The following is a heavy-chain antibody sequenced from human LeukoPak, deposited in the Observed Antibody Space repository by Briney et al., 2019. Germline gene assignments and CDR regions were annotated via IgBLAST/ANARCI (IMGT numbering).Heavy chain of an antibody. J-gene: IGHJ4*02. Sequence: PGGPLRLSCAASGFTFSSYEMNWVRQAPGKGLEWVSYISSSGSTIYYADSVKGRFTISRDNAKNSLYLQMNSLRAEDTAVYYCAREPGIAVAGTGGFDYWGQGTLVTVSS. D-gene: IGHD6-19*01. V-gene: IGHV3-48*03. CDR2: ISSSGSTI. CDR3: AREPGIAVAGTGGFDY. CDR1: GFTFSSYE.